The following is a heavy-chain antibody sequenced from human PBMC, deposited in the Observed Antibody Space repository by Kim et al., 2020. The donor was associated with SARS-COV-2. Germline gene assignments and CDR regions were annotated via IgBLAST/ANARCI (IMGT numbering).Heavy chain of an antibody. CDR3: AKDPDFRRRNYYYYYGMDV. D-gene: IGHD3-3*01. CDR2: ISYDGSNK. Sequence: GGSLRLSCAASGFTFSSYGMHWVRQAPGKGLEWVAVISYDGSNKYYADSVKGRFTISRDNSKNTLYLQMNSLRAEDTAVYYCAKDPDFRRRNYYYYYGMDVWGQGTTVTVSS. V-gene: IGHV3-30*18. J-gene: IGHJ6*02. CDR1: GFTFSSYG.